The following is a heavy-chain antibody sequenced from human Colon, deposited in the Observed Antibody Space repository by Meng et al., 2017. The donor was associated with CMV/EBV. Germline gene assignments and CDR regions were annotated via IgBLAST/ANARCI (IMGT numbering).Heavy chain of an antibody. V-gene: IGHV1-2*02. D-gene: IGHD1-26*01. Sequence: QVRLVQSGAEVKKPGASGKVSCKASGYTFTGYFMYWVRQAPGQGLEWLGVINPITGGTNYAQKFQGRVTMTRDTSMNTAYMELSRLRSDDTAVYYCASLSGGDFDYWGQGTLVTVPS. CDR3: ASLSGGDFDY. J-gene: IGHJ4*02. CDR2: INPITGGT. CDR1: GYTFTGYF.